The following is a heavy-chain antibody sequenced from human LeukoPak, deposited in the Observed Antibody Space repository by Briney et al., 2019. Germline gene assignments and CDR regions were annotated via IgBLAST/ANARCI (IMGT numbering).Heavy chain of an antibody. Sequence: ASVKVSCKASGYTFTSYAMHWVRQAPGQRLEWMGWLNAGNGNTKYSQKFQGRVTITRDTSASTAYMELSSLRSEDTAVYYCARDDALAAAGGAFDPWGQGTLVTVSS. V-gene: IGHV1-3*01. CDR2: LNAGNGNT. D-gene: IGHD6-13*01. J-gene: IGHJ5*02. CDR3: ARDDALAAAGGAFDP. CDR1: GYTFTSYA.